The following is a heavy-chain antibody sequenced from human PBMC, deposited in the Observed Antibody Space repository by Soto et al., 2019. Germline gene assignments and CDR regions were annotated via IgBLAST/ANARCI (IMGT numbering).Heavy chain of an antibody. CDR1: GFTFSSYW. CDR3: ARLGSIAAAGTPDY. CDR2: INQDGSEK. D-gene: IGHD6-13*01. V-gene: IGHV3-7*03. J-gene: IGHJ4*02. Sequence: EVQLVESGGGLVQPGGSLRLSCAVSGFTFSSYWMSWVRQTPGKGLEWVANINQDGSEKYYVDSVKGRFTISRDNAKNSLYLQMNSLRAEDTAVYYCARLGSIAAAGTPDYWGQGTLVTVSS.